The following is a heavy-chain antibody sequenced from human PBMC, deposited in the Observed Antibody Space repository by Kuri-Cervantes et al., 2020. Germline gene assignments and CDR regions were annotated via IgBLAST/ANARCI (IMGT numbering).Heavy chain of an antibody. Sequence: GESLKISCAASGFTFSSYAMSWVRQAPGKGLEWVSAISGSGGSTYYADSVKGRFTISRDNSKNTLYLQMNSLRAEDTAVYYCAGGLVGSSWYDYFDYWGQGTLVTVSS. V-gene: IGHV3-23*01. CDR1: GFTFSSYA. D-gene: IGHD6-13*01. CDR3: AGGLVGSSWYDYFDY. CDR2: ISGSGGST. J-gene: IGHJ4*02.